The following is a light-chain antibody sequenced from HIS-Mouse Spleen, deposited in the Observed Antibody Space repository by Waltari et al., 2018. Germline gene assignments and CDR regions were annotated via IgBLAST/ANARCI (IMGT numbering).Light chain of an antibody. J-gene: IGLJ3*02. Sequence: SYELTQPSSVSVSPGQPARITRPGVVLSNKYTRWSQQKPGQAPLLVIYKDSERPSGIPERFSGSSSGTTVTLTISGAQVEDEADYYCYSAADNNQVFGGGTKLTVL. CDR1: VLSNKY. CDR2: KDS. V-gene: IGLV3-27*01. CDR3: YSAADNNQV.